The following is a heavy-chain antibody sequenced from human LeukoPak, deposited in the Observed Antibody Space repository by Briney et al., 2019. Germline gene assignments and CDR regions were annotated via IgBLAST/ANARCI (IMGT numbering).Heavy chain of an antibody. CDR2: ISSSGSSI. J-gene: IGHJ3*02. CDR1: GFTLRSYE. Sequence: GGSLRLSCAASGFTLRSYEMNWVRQAPGKGLEWVSYISSSGSSIHYADSVKGRFTISRDNAKNSLYLQMNSLRAEDTAVYYCARDGYGSGSYYAFDMWGQGTMVTVSS. CDR3: ARDGYGSGSYYAFDM. V-gene: IGHV3-48*03. D-gene: IGHD3-10*01.